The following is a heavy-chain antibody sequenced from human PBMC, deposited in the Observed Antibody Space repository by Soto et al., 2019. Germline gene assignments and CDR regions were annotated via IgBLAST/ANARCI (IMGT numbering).Heavy chain of an antibody. V-gene: IGHV3-23*01. D-gene: IGHD6-13*01. CDR3: AKDQIRGRGAAAGLAFDI. CDR1: GFTFSSYA. Sequence: EVQLLESGGGLVQPGGSLRLSCAASGFTFSSYAMSWVRQAPGQGLEWASAISGSGGSTYYADSVKGRFTISRDNSKNTMYMQMSSLRAEDTAVYYCAKDQIRGRGAAAGLAFDIWCQGTMVTVSS. J-gene: IGHJ3*02. CDR2: ISGSGGST.